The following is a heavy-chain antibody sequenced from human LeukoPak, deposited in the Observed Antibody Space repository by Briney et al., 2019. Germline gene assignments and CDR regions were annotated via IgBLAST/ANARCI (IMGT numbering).Heavy chain of an antibody. J-gene: IGHJ4*02. V-gene: IGHV3-21*01. CDR1: GFTFSSYS. CDR3: ARLSTADYDIGDFDY. CDR2: ISSSSSYI. Sequence: GGSLRLSCAASGFTFSSYSMNWVRQAPGKGLEWVSSISSSSSYIYYADSVKGRFTISRDNAKNSLYLQMNSLRAEDTAVYYCARLSTADYDIGDFDYWGQGTLVTVSS. D-gene: IGHD3-9*01.